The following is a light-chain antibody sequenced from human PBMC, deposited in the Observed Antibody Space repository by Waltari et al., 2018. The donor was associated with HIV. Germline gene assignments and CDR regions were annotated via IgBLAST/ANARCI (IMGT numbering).Light chain of an antibody. CDR3: CSYGSGSTLV. CDR2: EVT. J-gene: IGLJ2*01. CDR1: SSDVGGFNL. V-gene: IGLV2-23*02. Sequence: QSGLTQPASVSGSPGQSITISCTGTSSDVGGFNLVSWYQQLPGKAPELMIYEVTKRPSGVSHRFSGSKSGNTASLTISGLQAEDEAHYFCCSYGSGSTLVFGGGTKLTVL.